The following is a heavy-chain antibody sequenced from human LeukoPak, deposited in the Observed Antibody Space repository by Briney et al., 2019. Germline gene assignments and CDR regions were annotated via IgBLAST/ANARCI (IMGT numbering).Heavy chain of an antibody. J-gene: IGHJ4*02. V-gene: IGHV3-11*01. CDR3: ARANHYDEGYYFDL. CDR1: GFTFSDNY. CDR2: IGSSGGVI. Sequence: PGGSLRLSCAASGFTFSDNYMNWIRQAPGKGLEWVSQIGSSGGVIHYADSVEGRFTVSRDNARNSLFLQMSSLRAEDTAVYYCARANHYDEGYYFDLWGQGTLVIVSS. D-gene: IGHD3-22*01.